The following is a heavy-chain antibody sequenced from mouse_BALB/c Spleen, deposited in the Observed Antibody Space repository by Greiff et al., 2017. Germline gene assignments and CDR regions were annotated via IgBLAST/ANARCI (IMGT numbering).Heavy chain of an antibody. Sequence: DVHLVESGAELVKPGASVKLSCTASGFNIKDTYMHWVKQRPEQGLEWIGRIDPANGNTKYDPKFQGKATITADTSSNTAYLQLSSLTSEDTAVYYCARSSLFAYWGQGTLVTVSA. D-gene: IGHD1-1*01. CDR3: ARSSLFAY. J-gene: IGHJ3*01. V-gene: IGHV14-3*02. CDR2: IDPANGNT. CDR1: GFNIKDTY.